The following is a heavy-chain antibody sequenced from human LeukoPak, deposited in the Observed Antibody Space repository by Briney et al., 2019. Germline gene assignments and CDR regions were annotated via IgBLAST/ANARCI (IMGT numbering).Heavy chain of an antibody. D-gene: IGHD6-6*01. CDR1: GFTFSSYA. V-gene: IGHV3-30-3*01. CDR3: ARDLRLFLYSSSSAHAFDI. Sequence: TGGSLRLSCAASGFTFSSYAMHWVRQAPGKGLEWVAVISYDGSNKYYADSVKGRFTISRDNSKNTLYLQMNSLRAEDTAVYYCARDLRLFLYSSSSAHAFDIWGQGTMVTVSS. J-gene: IGHJ3*02. CDR2: ISYDGSNK.